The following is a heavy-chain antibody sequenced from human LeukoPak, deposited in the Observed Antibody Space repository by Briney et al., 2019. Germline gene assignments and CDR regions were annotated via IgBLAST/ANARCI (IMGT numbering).Heavy chain of an antibody. Sequence: GGSLRLSCVVSGLIVTRDYMSWVRQAPGKGLEWVSAIYSGGSTYYADSVKGRFTISRDNSKNTLYLQMNSLRAADRAVYYCASLGYWGQGTLVTVSS. CDR3: ASLGY. CDR1: GLIVTRDY. V-gene: IGHV3-66*02. CDR2: IYSGGST. J-gene: IGHJ4*02.